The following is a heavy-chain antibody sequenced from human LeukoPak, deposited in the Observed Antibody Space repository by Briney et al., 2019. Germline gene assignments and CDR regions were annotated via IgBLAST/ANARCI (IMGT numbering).Heavy chain of an antibody. D-gene: IGHD2-8*02. CDR3: AKDTGFGLNGFDS. CDR1: GDSVSSNSAA. CDR2: TYYRSKWYD. J-gene: IGHJ5*01. Sequence: SQTLSLTCAISGDSVSSNSAAWNWIRQSPSRGLEWLGRTYYRSKWYDDYAVSVKSRITINPDTSKNQFSLQLNSVTPDDTAVYDCAKDTGFGLNGFDSWGRGTLVTVSS. V-gene: IGHV6-1*01.